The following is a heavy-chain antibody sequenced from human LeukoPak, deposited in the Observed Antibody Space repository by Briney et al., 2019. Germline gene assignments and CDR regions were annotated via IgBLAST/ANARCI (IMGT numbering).Heavy chain of an antibody. J-gene: IGHJ5*02. CDR3: AREVDTALYLGWFDP. CDR1: GGSVSSSSYY. V-gene: IGHV4-39*07. CDR2: IYYNGAT. Sequence: SETLSLTCTVSGGSVSSSSYYWGWIRQPPGKALEWIGTIYYNGATRYNPSLNSRATISVDTSTNQFSLKLNSLTAADTAVYYCAREVDTALYLGWFDPWGQGTLVTVSS. D-gene: IGHD5-18*01.